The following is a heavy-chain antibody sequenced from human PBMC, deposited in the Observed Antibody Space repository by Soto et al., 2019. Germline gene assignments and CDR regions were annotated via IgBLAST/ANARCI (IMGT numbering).Heavy chain of an antibody. J-gene: IGHJ4*02. CDR1: GFTFTSSA. Sequence: GASVKVSCKASGFTFTSSAMQWVRQARGQRLEWIGWIVVGSGNTNYAQKFQERVTITRDMSTSTAYMELSSLRSEDTAVYYCAIHSIVGAASSLDYWGQGTLVTVSS. V-gene: IGHV1-58*02. CDR3: AIHSIVGAASSLDY. CDR2: IVVGSGNT. D-gene: IGHD1-26*01.